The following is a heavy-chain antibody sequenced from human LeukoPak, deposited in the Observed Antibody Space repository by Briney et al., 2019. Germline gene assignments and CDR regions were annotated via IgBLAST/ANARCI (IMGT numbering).Heavy chain of an antibody. CDR1: GFTFSSYG. V-gene: IGHV3-30*18. Sequence: PGGSLRLSCAASGFTFSSYGMHWVRQAPGKGLEWVAVISYDGSNKYYADSVKGRFTISRDNSKNTLYLQMNSLRAEDTAVYYCAKHLLPRYFVLSYGMDVWGKGTTVTVSS. J-gene: IGHJ6*04. CDR2: ISYDGSNK. D-gene: IGHD3-9*01. CDR3: AKHLLPRYFVLSYGMDV.